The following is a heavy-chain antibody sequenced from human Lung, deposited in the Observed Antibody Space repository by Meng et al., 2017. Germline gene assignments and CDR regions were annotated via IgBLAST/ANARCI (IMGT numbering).Heavy chain of an antibody. CDR2: IIPILGIA. D-gene: IGHD2-21*02. Sequence: QVQLVQSGAEVKKPGSSVKVSCKASGGTFSSYAISWVRQAPGQGLEWMGGIIPILGIANYAQKFQGRVTITADKSTSTAYMELSSLRSEDTAAYYCARGSYCGGDCYFLFDYWGQGTLVTVSS. J-gene: IGHJ4*02. V-gene: IGHV1-69*10. CDR1: GGTFSSYA. CDR3: ARGSYCGGDCYFLFDY.